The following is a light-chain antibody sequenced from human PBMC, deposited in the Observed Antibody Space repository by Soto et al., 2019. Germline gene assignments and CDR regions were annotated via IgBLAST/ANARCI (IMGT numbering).Light chain of an antibody. CDR3: WAYAGGSGLFV. J-gene: IGLJ1*01. V-gene: IGLV2-23*02. Sequence: QSGLTQPASVSGSLGQSITIPCTGTNRDIGGFGLVSWYQQHPGKAPKLLIHDVGRRPSGISPRFSGSKSGNAASLTISDLQPEDEADYFCWAYAGGSGLFVFGAGTKLTVL. CDR1: NRDIGGFGL. CDR2: DVG.